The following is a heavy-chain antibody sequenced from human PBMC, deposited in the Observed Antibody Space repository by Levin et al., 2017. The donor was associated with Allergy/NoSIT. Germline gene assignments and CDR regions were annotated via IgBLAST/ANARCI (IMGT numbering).Heavy chain of an antibody. J-gene: IGHJ4*02. CDR1: GFTFRSYS. CDR3: AASYYVDTSGFDY. D-gene: IGHD3-22*01. CDR2: IASYGDER. V-gene: IGHV3-23*01. Sequence: GGSLRLSCATSGFTFRSYSMSWVRQAPGKGLEWVAGIASYGDERYYADSVKGRFPISRDVSESTLFLQMAILTAEDTALYYCAASYYVDTSGFDYWGQGTQVKVSS.